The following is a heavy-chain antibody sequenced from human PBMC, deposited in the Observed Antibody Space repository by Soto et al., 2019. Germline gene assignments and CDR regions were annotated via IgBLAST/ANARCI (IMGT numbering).Heavy chain of an antibody. D-gene: IGHD1-1*01. Sequence: PGGSLRLSCVASGFTFSNYWMHWVRQTPGEGLVWVSRLNSDGSNTDYADSVKGRFSISRDNSKNTLYLQMNSLRAEDTAVYYCAKDWGTTGTPDAFDIWGQGTMVTVSS. V-gene: IGHV3-74*01. CDR1: GFTFSNYW. CDR3: AKDWGTTGTPDAFDI. CDR2: LNSDGSNT. J-gene: IGHJ3*02.